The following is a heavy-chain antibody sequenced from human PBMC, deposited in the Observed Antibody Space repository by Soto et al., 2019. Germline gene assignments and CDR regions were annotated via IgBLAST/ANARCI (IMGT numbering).Heavy chain of an antibody. CDR2: ISSSSSYI. CDR1: GFTFSSYS. V-gene: IGHV3-21*01. D-gene: IGHD2-21*02. J-gene: IGHJ4*02. CDR3: ASGGDCPY. Sequence: EVQLVESGGGLVKPGGSLRLSCAASGFTFSSYSMNWVRQAPGKGLEWVSSISSSSSYIYYADSVKGPFTISRDNGKNSLYPQMNRLRAEYTAVYYCASGGDCPYWGQGTLVTVSS.